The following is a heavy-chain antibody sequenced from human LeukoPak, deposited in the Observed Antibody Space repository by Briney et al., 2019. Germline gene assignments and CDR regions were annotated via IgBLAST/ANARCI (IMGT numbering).Heavy chain of an antibody. CDR1: GFTFSSYG. CDR3: AKGGYCSGGSCYTHYYYYYYMDV. V-gene: IGHV3-33*06. J-gene: IGHJ6*03. D-gene: IGHD2-15*01. CDR2: IWYDGSNK. Sequence: PGGSLRLSCAASGFTFSSYGMHWVRQAPGKGLEWVAVIWYDGSNKYYADSVKGRFTISRDNSKNTLYLQMNSLRTEDTAVYYCAKGGYCSGGSCYTHYYYYYYMDVWGKGTTVTVSS.